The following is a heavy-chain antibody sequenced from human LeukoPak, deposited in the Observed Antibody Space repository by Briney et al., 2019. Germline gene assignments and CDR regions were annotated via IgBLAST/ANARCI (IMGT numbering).Heavy chain of an antibody. D-gene: IGHD2-21*01. CDR2: ISSSSSTI. Sequence: PGGSLRLSCAASGFTFSDYYMSWLRQAPGKGLEWVSYISSSSSTIYYADSVKGRFTTSRDNAKNSLYLQMNSLRAEDTAVYYCARDLFGPLDYWGQGTLVTVSS. CDR1: GFTFSDYY. V-gene: IGHV3-11*04. CDR3: ARDLFGPLDY. J-gene: IGHJ4*02.